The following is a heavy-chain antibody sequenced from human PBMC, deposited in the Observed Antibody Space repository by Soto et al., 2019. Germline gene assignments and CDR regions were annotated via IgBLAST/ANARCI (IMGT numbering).Heavy chain of an antibody. D-gene: IGHD3-16*01. CDR3: ARRRFLISDWGTGWFDP. CDR1: GFSLTTSGVG. J-gene: IGHJ5*02. V-gene: IGHV2-5*02. CDR2: NYWDDAK. Sequence: QITLKESGPTLVKPTQTLTLTCTLSGFSLTTSGVGVGWIRQSPGEALEWLAINYWDDAKRYNTSLNNRLTITKPTSRTQVVLTLTNVDPVDTATYYCARRRFLISDWGTGWFDPWGQGILVTVSS.